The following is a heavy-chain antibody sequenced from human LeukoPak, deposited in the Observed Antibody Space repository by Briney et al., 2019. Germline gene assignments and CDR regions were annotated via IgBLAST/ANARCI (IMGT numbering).Heavy chain of an antibody. CDR2: INHSGST. J-gene: IGHJ4*02. CDR3: ARGTSTVTSPPFDY. Sequence: SETLSLTCAVYGGSFSGYYWSWIRQPPGKGLEWIGEINHSGSTNYNPSLKSRVTISVDTSKNQFSLKLSSVTAADTAVYYCARGTSTVTSPPFDYWGQGTLVTVSS. D-gene: IGHD4-17*01. V-gene: IGHV4-34*01. CDR1: GGSFSGYY.